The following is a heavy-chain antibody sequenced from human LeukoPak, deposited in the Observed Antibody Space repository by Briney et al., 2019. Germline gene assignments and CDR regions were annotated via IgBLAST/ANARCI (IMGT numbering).Heavy chain of an antibody. J-gene: IGHJ4*02. Sequence: PGGSLRLSCAASGFTLSNAWMGWVRQAPGKGLEWIGRIKSKTDGGTTDYAAPVKGRFTISRDDSKNTLYLQLNSLKSDDTAEYYCTTDRGIAARPLFDFWGQEILVTVSS. CDR2: IKSKTDGGTT. V-gene: IGHV3-15*01. CDR3: TTDRGIAARPLFDF. D-gene: IGHD6-6*01. CDR1: GFTLSNAW.